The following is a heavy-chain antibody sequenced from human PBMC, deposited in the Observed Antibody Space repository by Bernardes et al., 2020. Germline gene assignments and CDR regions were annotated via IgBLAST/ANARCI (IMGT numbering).Heavy chain of an antibody. Sequence: SVKVSCKASGGTFSSYAISWVRQAPGQGLEWMGGIIPIFGTAIYAQKFQGRVTMTEDTSTDTAYMELSSLRSEDTAVYYCATVSSYGDYVGAFDIWGQGTMVTVSS. CDR2: IIPIFGTA. J-gene: IGHJ3*02. CDR3: ATVSSYGDYVGAFDI. CDR1: GGTFSSYA. V-gene: IGHV1-69*06. D-gene: IGHD4-17*01.